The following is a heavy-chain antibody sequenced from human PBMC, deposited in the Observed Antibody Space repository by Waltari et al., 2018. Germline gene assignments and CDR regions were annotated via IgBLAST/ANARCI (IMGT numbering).Heavy chain of an antibody. CDR3: ARASITTPSGMDV. Sequence: QVQLQQWGAGLLKPSETLSLTCAVYGGSFSGYYWSWIRQPPGKGLEWIGEINHSGSTNYNPSRKRRVTISVDTSKNQFSLKLSSVTAADTAVYYCARASITTPSGMDVWGKGTTVTVSS. J-gene: IGHJ6*04. CDR2: INHSGST. D-gene: IGHD3-22*01. CDR1: GGSFSGYY. V-gene: IGHV4-34*01.